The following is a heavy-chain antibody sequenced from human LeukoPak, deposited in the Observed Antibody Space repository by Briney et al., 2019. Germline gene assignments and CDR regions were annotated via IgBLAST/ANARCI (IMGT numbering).Heavy chain of an antibody. D-gene: IGHD3-3*02. CDR2: ISGSGGST. V-gene: IGHV3-23*01. Sequence: PGGSLRLSCAASGFTFSSYAMSWVRQAPGKGLEWVSAISGSGGSTYYADSVKGRFTISRDNSKNTLYLQMNSLRAEDTAVYYCAKTLAPRHFRSLHPFDYWGQGTLVTVSS. CDR3: AKTLAPRHFRSLHPFDY. CDR1: GFTFSSYA. J-gene: IGHJ4*02.